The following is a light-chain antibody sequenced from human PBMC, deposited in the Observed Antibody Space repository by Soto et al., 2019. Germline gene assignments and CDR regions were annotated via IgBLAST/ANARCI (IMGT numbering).Light chain of an antibody. CDR3: LQDYNYPLT. V-gene: IGKV1-6*01. J-gene: IGKJ4*02. CDR2: AAS. Sequence: ATQMTQSPPSLSASVGDRITITCRASQDIRHDLGWYQQKPGEAPKLLLYAASRLQSGVPSRVSGSGSGTDFTLTISTLQPEDFATYYCLQDYNYPLTFGGGTKVEIK. CDR1: QDIRHD.